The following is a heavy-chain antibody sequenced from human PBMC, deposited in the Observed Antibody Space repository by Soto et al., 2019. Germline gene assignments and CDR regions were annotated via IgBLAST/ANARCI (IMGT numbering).Heavy chain of an antibody. V-gene: IGHV4-59*04. CDR3: ASRYLY. Sequence: SETLSLTCTVYGDSISTYYWSWIRQPPGRGLEWIGYIDSSGSTYYNPSLKSRLTMSVDMSKNQFSLRLTSGTAADTSVYYCASRYLYWGQGRLVTVSS. J-gene: IGHJ4*02. CDR1: GDSISTYY. CDR2: IDSSGST. D-gene: IGHD3-16*02.